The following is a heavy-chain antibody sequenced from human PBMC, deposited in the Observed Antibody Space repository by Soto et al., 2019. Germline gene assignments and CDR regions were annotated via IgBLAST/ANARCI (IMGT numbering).Heavy chain of an antibody. CDR1: GGSISSGGYS. D-gene: IGHD3-16*01. V-gene: IGHV4-30-2*01. CDR3: ARGLEHYDREFYNWFDP. CDR2: IYHSGST. J-gene: IGHJ5*02. Sequence: LSLTCAVSGGSISSGGYSWSWIRQPPGKGLEWIGYIYHSGSTYYNPSLKSRVTISVDRSKNQFSLKLSSVTAADTAVYYCARGLEHYDREFYNWFDPRGQGTLVTVSS.